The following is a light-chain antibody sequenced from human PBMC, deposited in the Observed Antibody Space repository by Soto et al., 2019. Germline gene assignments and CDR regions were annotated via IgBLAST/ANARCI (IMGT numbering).Light chain of an antibody. Sequence: ITQSPSTLSASVGDGVTITCRASQSISSWLAWYQHKTGKAPKVLIYKASSLKSGVPSRFSGSGSGTEFTLTISRLQPDDVETYYCQQYNTDSRTFGQGTKVEIK. J-gene: IGKJ1*01. CDR1: QSISSW. CDR2: KAS. V-gene: IGKV1-5*03. CDR3: QQYNTDSRT.